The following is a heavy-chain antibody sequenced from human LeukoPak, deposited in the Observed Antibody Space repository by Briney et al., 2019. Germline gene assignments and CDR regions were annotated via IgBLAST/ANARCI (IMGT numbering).Heavy chain of an antibody. CDR3: ATETNGRHYDY. J-gene: IGHJ4*02. Sequence: GGSLRLSCTASGLTFSTSGFNWVRQAPGKGLEWVASIGPAGSDRYHADSIKGRFTISRDNANNFLYLQMNSLRAEDMAVYYCATETNGRHYDYWGQGTLLTVSS. CDR2: IGPAGSDR. CDR1: GLTFSTSG. V-gene: IGHV3-21*06. D-gene: IGHD1-14*01.